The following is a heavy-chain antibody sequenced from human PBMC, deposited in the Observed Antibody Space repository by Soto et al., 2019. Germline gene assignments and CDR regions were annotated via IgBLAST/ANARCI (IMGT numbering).Heavy chain of an antibody. CDR3: AGGGGGIAARPSGGDY. CDR2: ISAYNGNT. V-gene: IGHV1-18*01. CDR1: GYTFTSYG. D-gene: IGHD6-6*01. J-gene: IGHJ4*02. Sequence: QVQLVQSGAEVKKPGASVKVSCKASGYTFTSYGISWVRQAPGQELEWMGWISAYNGNTNYAQKLQGRVTMTTDTPTGTAYRERRGLGSDATAGNYCAGGGGGIAARPSGGDYWGQGTLVTVSS.